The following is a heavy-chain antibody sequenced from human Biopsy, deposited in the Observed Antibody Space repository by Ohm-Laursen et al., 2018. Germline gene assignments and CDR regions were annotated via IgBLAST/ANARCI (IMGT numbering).Heavy chain of an antibody. V-gene: IGHV4-4*07. CDR2: VYTSGST. CDR1: GGSLKNYY. Sequence: SDTLSLTWPVSGGSLKNYYWSWIRQPAGKGLEWIGRVYTSGSTSYNPSLESRVTMSVVTSKNQFSLKVTSMTAADTALYYCARDYGLELGGLEAFDIWGQGTMVTVSS. J-gene: IGHJ3*02. D-gene: IGHD1-7*01. CDR3: ARDYGLELGGLEAFDI.